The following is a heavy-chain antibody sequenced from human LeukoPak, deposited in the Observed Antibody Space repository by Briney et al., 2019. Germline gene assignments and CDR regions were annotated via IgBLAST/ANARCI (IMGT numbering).Heavy chain of an antibody. CDR3: AKEYSSGYYPGAFDI. CDR1: GFTFDDYA. J-gene: IGHJ3*02. CDR2: ISWNSGSI. V-gene: IGHV3-9*01. Sequence: PGRSLRLSCAASGFTFDDYAMHWVRQAPGKGLEWVSGISWNSGSIGYADSVKGRFTISRDNAKNSLYLQMNSLRAEDTALYYCAKEYSSGYYPGAFDIWGQGAMVTVSS. D-gene: IGHD3-22*01.